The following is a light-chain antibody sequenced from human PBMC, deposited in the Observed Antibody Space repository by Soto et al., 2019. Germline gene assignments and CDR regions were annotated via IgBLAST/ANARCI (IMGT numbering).Light chain of an antibody. CDR3: ETWDTNVVV. V-gene: IGLV4-60*02. CDR1: SGHSTYI. Sequence: QLVLTQSSSASASLGSSVKLTCTLSSGHSTYIIAWHQQQPGKVPRYLMKLEGSGSYNKGSGIPDRFSGSSSGADRYLTISNLQFEDEADYYCETWDTNVVVFGGGTKVTVL. CDR2: LEGSGSY. J-gene: IGLJ2*01.